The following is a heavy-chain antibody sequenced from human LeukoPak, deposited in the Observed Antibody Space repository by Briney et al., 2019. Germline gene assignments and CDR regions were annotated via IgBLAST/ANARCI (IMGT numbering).Heavy chain of an antibody. CDR2: ISYDGSNK. CDR3: AKGMYYYDSSGLDY. V-gene: IGHV3-30*18. Sequence: GGSLRLSCAASGFTFSSYGMHWVRQAPGKGLEWVAVISYDGSNKYYADSVKGRFTISRDNSKNTLYLQMNSLRAEDSAVYYCAKGMYYYDSSGLDYWGQGTLVTVSS. J-gene: IGHJ4*02. CDR1: GFTFSSYG. D-gene: IGHD3-22*01.